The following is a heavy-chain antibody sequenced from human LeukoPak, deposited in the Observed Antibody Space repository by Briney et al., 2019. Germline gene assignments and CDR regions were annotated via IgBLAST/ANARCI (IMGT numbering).Heavy chain of an antibody. D-gene: IGHD1-14*01. J-gene: IGHJ5*02. V-gene: IGHV3-48*04. CDR3: AKYLPSSTGA. CDR1: GFTFSSYS. Sequence: GGSLRLSCAASGFTFSSYSMNWVRQAPGKGLEWVSYISSSSSTIYYADSVKGRFTISRDNAKNSLYLQMNSLRAEDTAVYYCAKYLPSSTGAWGQGTLVTVSS. CDR2: ISSSSSTI.